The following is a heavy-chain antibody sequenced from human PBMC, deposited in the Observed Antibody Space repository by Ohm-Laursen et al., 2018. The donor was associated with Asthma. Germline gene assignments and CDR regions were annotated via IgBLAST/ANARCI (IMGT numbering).Heavy chain of an antibody. CDR3: ARDRSYDILTGYPPLDYGMDV. D-gene: IGHD3-9*01. V-gene: IGHV1-2*04. Sequence: GASVKVSCKASGYTFTGYYMHWVRQAPGQGLEWMGWINPNSGGTNYAQKFQGWVTMTRDTSISTAYMELSRLRSDDTAVYYCARDRSYDILTGYPPLDYGMDVWGQGTTVTVSS. CDR2: INPNSGGT. J-gene: IGHJ6*02. CDR1: GYTFTGYY.